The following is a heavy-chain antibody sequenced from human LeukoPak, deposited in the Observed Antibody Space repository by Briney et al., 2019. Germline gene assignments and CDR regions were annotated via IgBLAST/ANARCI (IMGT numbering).Heavy chain of an antibody. D-gene: IGHD5-18*01. J-gene: IGHJ4*02. CDR1: GGSISSGGYY. CDR2: IYYSGNT. CDR3: ARGYSYGGPFDY. Sequence: PSQTLSLTCTVSGGSISSGGYYWSWIRQHPGKGLEWIGYIYYSGNTYNNPSLKSRVTISVDTSKNQFSLKLSSVTAADTAVYYCARGYSYGGPFDYWGQGTLVTVSS. V-gene: IGHV4-31*03.